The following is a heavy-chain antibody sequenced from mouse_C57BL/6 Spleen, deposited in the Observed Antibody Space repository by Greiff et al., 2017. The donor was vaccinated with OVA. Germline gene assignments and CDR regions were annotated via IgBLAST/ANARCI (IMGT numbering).Heavy chain of an antibody. CDR2: IDPSDSYT. CDR3: ASDVPYYDGRSYGRHFDY. CDR1: GYTFTSYW. V-gene: IGHV1-50*01. D-gene: IGHD1-1*01. Sequence: QVQLQQPGAELVKPGASVKLSCKASGYTFTSYWMQWVKQRPGQGLEWIGEIDPSDSYTNYNQKFKGKATLTVDTSSSTAYMQLSSLTSEDSAVYYCASDVPYYDGRSYGRHFDYWGQGTTLTVSS. J-gene: IGHJ2*01.